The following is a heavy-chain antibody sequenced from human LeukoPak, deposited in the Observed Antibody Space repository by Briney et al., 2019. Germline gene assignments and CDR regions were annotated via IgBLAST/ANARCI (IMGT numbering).Heavy chain of an antibody. J-gene: IGHJ4*02. CDR3: SSQPAVLDLDC. Sequence: GGSLRLSCAASGFGFSSYWMTWVRQAPGKGLEWVANIKPDGSGKNYVDSVKGRFTISRDNARNSLYLQMRGLRVEDTAVYYCSSQPAVLDLDCWGQGTLVTVSS. V-gene: IGHV3-7*01. CDR1: GFGFSSYW. CDR2: IKPDGSGK. D-gene: IGHD6-19*01.